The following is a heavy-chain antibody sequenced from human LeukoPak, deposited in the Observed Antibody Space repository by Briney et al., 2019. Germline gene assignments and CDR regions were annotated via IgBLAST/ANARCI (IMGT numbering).Heavy chain of an antibody. CDR1: GYIFTGYY. D-gene: IGHD3-10*01. Sequence: ASEKVSCKASGYIFTGYYMHWVRQAPGQGLEWMGWINPNSGGTNYAQKFQGRVTMTRDTSISTAYMELSRLRSDDTAVYYCARVLIYYYGSGSYRNYYFDYWGQGTLVTVSS. V-gene: IGHV1-2*02. J-gene: IGHJ4*02. CDR2: INPNSGGT. CDR3: ARVLIYYYGSGSYRNYYFDY.